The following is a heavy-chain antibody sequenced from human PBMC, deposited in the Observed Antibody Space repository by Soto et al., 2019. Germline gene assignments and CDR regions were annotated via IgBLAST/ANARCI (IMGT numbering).Heavy chain of an antibody. D-gene: IGHD6-19*01. J-gene: IGHJ4*02. Sequence: QVQLQESGPGLVKPSGTLSLTCAVSGGSISSSNWWSWVRQPPGKGLEWIGEIYHSGSTNCNPSLKSRVTISVDKSKNQFSLKLSSVTAADTAVYYCARERIGAVADPTGVYWGQGTLVTVSS. V-gene: IGHV4-4*02. CDR1: GGSISSSNW. CDR3: ARERIGAVADPTGVY. CDR2: IYHSGST.